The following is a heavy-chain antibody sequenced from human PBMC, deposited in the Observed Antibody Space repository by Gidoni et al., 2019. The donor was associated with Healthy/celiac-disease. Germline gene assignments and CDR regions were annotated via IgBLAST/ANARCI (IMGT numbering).Heavy chain of an antibody. D-gene: IGHD3-10*01. J-gene: IGHJ4*02. CDR2: IWYDGSNK. CDR3: ARDMTLVQGVIIPTSAPDY. Sequence: QVQLVESGGGVVQPGRSLRLSCAASGFTFSSYGMHWVRQAPGKGLAWVAVIWYDGSNKYYADSVKGRFTISRDNSKNTLYLQMNSLRAEDTAVYYCARDMTLVQGVIIPTSAPDYWGQGTLVTVSS. V-gene: IGHV3-33*01. CDR1: GFTFSSYG.